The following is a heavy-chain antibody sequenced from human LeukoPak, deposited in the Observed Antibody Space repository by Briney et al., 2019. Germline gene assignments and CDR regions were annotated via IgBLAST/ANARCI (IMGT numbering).Heavy chain of an antibody. CDR1: GFTFSRYW. J-gene: IGHJ4*02. Sequence: PGGSLRLSCVASGFTFSRYWMSWVRQAPGTGLVWVARINPGGSSITYADSVKGRFTISRDNAKNTLYLQMDSLRAEDTGVYYCARSNQADDYWGQGTLVTVSS. V-gene: IGHV3-74*01. CDR2: INPGGSSI. CDR3: ARSNQADDY. D-gene: IGHD1-14*01.